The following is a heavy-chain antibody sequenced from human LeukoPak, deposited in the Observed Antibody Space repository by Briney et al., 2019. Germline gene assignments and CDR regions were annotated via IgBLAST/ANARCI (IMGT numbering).Heavy chain of an antibody. CDR2: TYYRSKWYN. V-gene: IGHV6-1*01. CDR3: AREDLGAAYFDF. D-gene: IGHD3-16*01. CDR1: GDSVSTNNVA. J-gene: IGHJ4*02. Sequence: SQTLSLTCAISGDSVSTNNVAWNWIRQSPSRGLEWLGRTYYRSKWYNDYAVSVKSRITINPDTSKNQFSLQLNSVTPVDTAMYYCAREDLGAAYFDFWGQGTLVTVSS.